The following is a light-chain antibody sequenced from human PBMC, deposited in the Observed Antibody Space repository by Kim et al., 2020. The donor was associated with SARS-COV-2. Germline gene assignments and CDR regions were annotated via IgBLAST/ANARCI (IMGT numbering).Light chain of an antibody. Sequence: GQSVTIPCIGTSSDVGGYNYVSWYQHHPGKAPKLMIYDVSKRPSGVPDRFSGSKSDNTASLTISGLQAEDEADYSCCSYAGSYTWVFGGGTQLTVL. J-gene: IGLJ3*02. CDR2: DVS. CDR1: SSDVGGYNY. CDR3: CSYAGSYTWV. V-gene: IGLV2-11*01.